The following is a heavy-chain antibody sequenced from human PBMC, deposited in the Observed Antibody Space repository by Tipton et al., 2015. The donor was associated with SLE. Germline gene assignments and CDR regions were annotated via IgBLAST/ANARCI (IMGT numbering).Heavy chain of an antibody. CDR1: GGSIGTHY. CDR3: ARDSSGWPSSDAFDI. Sequence: TLSLTCTVSGGSIGTHYWSWIRQPPGKGLEWIGYIYYSGSTNYNPSLKSRVTMSVDTSKNQFSLKLSSVTAADTAVYYCARDSSGWPSSDAFDIWGQGTMVTASS. D-gene: IGHD6-19*01. J-gene: IGHJ3*02. V-gene: IGHV4-59*11. CDR2: IYYSGST.